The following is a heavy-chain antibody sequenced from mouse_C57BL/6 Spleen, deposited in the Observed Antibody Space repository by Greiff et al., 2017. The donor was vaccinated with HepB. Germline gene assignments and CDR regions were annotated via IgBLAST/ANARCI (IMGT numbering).Heavy chain of an antibody. V-gene: IGHV5-6*01. J-gene: IGHJ2*01. CDR2: ISSGGSYT. Sequence: EVQLVESGGDLVKPGGSLKLSCAASGFTFSSYGMSWVRQTPDKRLEWVATISSGGSYTYYPDSVKGRFTISRDNAKNTLYLQMSSLKSEDTAMYYCARPITTVVATGFDYWGQGTTLTVSS. D-gene: IGHD1-1*01. CDR1: GFTFSSYG. CDR3: ARPITTVVATGFDY.